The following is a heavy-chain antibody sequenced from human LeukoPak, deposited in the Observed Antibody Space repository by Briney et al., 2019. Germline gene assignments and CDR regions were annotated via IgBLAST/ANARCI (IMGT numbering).Heavy chain of an antibody. J-gene: IGHJ6*02. Sequence: GSSVKVSCKASGGTFSSYAISWVRQAPGQGLEWMGGIIPIFGTANYAQKFQGRVTITADESTSTAYMELSSLRSEDTAVYYCAGGYSYGSSLITMVRGVIYYGMDVWGRGTTVTVSS. D-gene: IGHD3-10*01. CDR2: IIPIFGTA. CDR3: AGGYSYGSSLITMVRGVIYYGMDV. V-gene: IGHV1-69*01. CDR1: GGTFSSYA.